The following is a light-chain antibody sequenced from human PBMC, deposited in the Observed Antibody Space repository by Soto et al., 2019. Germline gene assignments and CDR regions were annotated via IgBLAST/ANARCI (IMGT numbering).Light chain of an antibody. CDR2: KAS. CDR3: QPYHSYCAIT. CDR1: QSISSW. Sequence: DIQMTQSPSTLSASVGDRVTITCRASQSISSWLAWYQQKPGKAPKLLIYKASSLESGVPSRFSGSGSGSHNTLPIRFLQPDDFPPYYCQPYHSYCAITFGQGTRLEIQ. J-gene: IGKJ5*01. V-gene: IGKV1-5*03.